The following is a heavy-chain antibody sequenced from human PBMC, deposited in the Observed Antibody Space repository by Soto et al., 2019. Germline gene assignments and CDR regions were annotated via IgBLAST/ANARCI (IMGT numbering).Heavy chain of an antibody. CDR2: ISGSGGST. D-gene: IGHD6-13*01. CDR1: GFTFSSYA. CDR3: AKFRRGQQLVPWTSYYFDY. V-gene: IGHV3-23*01. J-gene: IGHJ4*02. Sequence: GGSLRLSCAASGFTFSSYAMSWVRQAPGKGLEWVSAISGSGGSTYYADSVKGRFTISRDNSKNTLYLQMNSLRAEDTAVYYCAKFRRGQQLVPWTSYYFDYWGQGTLVTVSS.